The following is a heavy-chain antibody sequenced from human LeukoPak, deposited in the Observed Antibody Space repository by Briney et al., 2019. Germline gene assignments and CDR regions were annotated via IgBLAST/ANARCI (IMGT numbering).Heavy chain of an antibody. CDR3: ARDKGYCSSTSCLDYYYGMDV. D-gene: IGHD2-2*01. V-gene: IGHV1-69*04. CDR1: GGTFSSYA. J-gene: IGHJ6*02. Sequence: SVKVSCKASGGTFSSYAVSWVRQAPGQGLEWMGMIIPILGIANYAQKFQGRVTITADKSTSTAYMELSSLRSEDTAVYYCARDKGYCSSTSCLDYYYGMDVWGQGTTVTVSS. CDR2: IIPILGIA.